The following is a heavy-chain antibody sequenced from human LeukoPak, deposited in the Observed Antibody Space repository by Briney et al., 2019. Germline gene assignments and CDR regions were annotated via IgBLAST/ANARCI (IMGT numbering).Heavy chain of an antibody. Sequence: SQTLSLTCTVSGGSIRSGGYYWSWIRQHPGKGLEWIGYIYYSGSTYYNPSLKSRVTISVDTSKNQFSLKLSSVTAADTAVYYCARLYSSSWYYYYGMDVWGQGTTVTVSS. J-gene: IGHJ6*02. V-gene: IGHV4-31*03. CDR2: IYYSGST. D-gene: IGHD6-13*01. CDR3: ARLYSSSWYYYYGMDV. CDR1: GGSIRSGGYY.